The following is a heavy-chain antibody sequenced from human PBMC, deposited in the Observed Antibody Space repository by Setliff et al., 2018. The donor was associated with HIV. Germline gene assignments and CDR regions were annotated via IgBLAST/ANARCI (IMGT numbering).Heavy chain of an antibody. Sequence: SETLSLTCAVYGGSFSGYYWSWIRQPPGKGLEWIGEINHSGSTNYNPSLKSRVTISVDTSKNQFSLKLSSVTAADTAVYYCARDCGQSFPTAFDIWGQGTMVTVSS. V-gene: IGHV4-34*01. D-gene: IGHD2-21*01. J-gene: IGHJ3*02. CDR3: ARDCGQSFPTAFDI. CDR1: GGSFSGYY. CDR2: INHSGST.